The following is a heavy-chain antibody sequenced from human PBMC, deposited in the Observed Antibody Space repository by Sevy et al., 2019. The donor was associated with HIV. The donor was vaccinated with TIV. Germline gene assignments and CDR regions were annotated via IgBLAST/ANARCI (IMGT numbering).Heavy chain of an antibody. D-gene: IGHD6-19*01. CDR1: GFTFGSST. CDR3: ARDGASSSGWHQSYYYGMDV. V-gene: IGHV3-23*01. Sequence: GGSLRLSCAASGFTFGSSTMGWVRQAPGKGLEWVSAISGSGASTYYSDSVKGRFTISRDNAKSSLFLQMDSLRAEDTAVYYCARDGASSSGWHQSYYYGMDVWGQGTTVTVSS. J-gene: IGHJ6*02. CDR2: ISGSGAST.